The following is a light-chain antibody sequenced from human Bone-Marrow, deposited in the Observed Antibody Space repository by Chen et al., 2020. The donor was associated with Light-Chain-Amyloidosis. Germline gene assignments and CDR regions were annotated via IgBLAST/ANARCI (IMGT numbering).Light chain of an antibody. Sequence: NFIITQPHSVSESPGKTVIISCTCSSGSIATKYVQWYQQRPGSSPTTVIYEDDQRPSGVPDRFSGSIDRSSNSASLTISGLKTEDEADYYCQSYQGSSQGVFGGGTKLTVL. CDR1: SGSIATKY. J-gene: IGLJ3*02. CDR3: QSYQGSSQGV. CDR2: EDD. V-gene: IGLV6-57*01.